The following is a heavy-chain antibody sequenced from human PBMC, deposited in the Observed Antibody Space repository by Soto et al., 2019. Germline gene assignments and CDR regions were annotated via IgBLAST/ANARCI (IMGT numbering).Heavy chain of an antibody. V-gene: IGHV3-13*01. CDR3: EQQASYLHGGGGWFDP. J-gene: IGHJ5*02. Sequence: EVQLVESGGGLVQPGGSLRLSCAASGFTFSDYDMHWVRQPTGKGLECVSAIGTLHDKYYPDYVKGRFSISREKAKKSWYVQNNKLRSGDTAVYYCEQQASYLHGGGGWFDPWGQGTLVTVSS. CDR2: IGTLHDK. CDR1: GFTFSDYD. D-gene: IGHD3-16*01.